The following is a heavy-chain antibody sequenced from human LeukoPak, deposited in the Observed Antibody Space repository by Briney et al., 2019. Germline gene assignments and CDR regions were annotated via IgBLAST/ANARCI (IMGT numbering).Heavy chain of an antibody. CDR1: GYTFTSYA. J-gene: IGHJ6*03. CDR3: AMPTAMEENYYYYYYMDV. CDR2: INTNTGNP. Sequence: GASVKVSCTASGYTFTSYAMNWVRQAPGQGLEWMGWINTNTGNPTYTQGFTGRFVFSLDTSVSTAYLQISSLKAEDTAVYYCAMPTAMEENYYYYYYMDVWGKGTTVTVSS. D-gene: IGHD5-18*01. V-gene: IGHV7-4-1*02.